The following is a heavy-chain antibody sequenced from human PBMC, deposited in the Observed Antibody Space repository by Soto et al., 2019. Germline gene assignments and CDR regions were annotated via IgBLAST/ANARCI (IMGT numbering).Heavy chain of an antibody. Sequence: QGQLVQSGAEVKKPGASVKVSCTASVNTFTNFVFTWVRQAPGQGLEWMGWISAYTDDPNYAQKFQGRVTMTIDTSTSTAYLDLRSLTSDDTAVYYCARVIPGAEAWFDPWGQGTLVTVSS. D-gene: IGHD2-2*01. J-gene: IGHJ5*02. CDR3: ARVIPGAEAWFDP. CDR1: VNTFTNFV. CDR2: ISAYTDDP. V-gene: IGHV1-18*01.